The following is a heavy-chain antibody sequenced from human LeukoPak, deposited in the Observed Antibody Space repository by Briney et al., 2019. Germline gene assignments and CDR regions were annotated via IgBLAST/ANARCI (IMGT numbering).Heavy chain of an antibody. CDR1: GGSFSGYY. CDR2: INHSGST. CDR3: ARGLNAFDI. Sequence: WETLSLTCAVYGGSFSGYYWSWIRQPPGKGLEWIGEINHSGSTNYNPSLKSRVTLSVDTSKNQFSLKLSSVTAADTAVYYCARGLNAFDIWGQGKMVTVSS. V-gene: IGHV4-34*01. J-gene: IGHJ3*02.